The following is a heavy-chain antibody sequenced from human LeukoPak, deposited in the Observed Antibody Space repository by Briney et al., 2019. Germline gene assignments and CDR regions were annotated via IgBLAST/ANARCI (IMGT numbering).Heavy chain of an antibody. Sequence: PGGSLRLSCAASGFTFSNYYMHWVRQAPGEGLVWVSRVDPDGTTTNYADSVTGRFTTSRDNAKNTLYLQMNSLRAEDTALYYCTRVQAGRSGLMDVWGRGTTVTVSS. V-gene: IGHV3-74*01. CDR1: GFTFSNYY. CDR3: TRVQAGRSGLMDV. CDR2: VDPDGTTT. J-gene: IGHJ6*02. D-gene: IGHD2-8*02.